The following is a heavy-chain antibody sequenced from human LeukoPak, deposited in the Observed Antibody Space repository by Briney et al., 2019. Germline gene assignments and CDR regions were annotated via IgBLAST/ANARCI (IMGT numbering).Heavy chain of an antibody. J-gene: IGHJ4*02. Sequence: EASVKVSCKVSGYTLTELSMHWVRQAPGKGLEWMGGFDPEDGETIYAQKFQGRVTMTEDTSTDTAYMELSSLRPEDTAVYYCATYRAHIVVVVARFDYWGQGTLVTVSS. V-gene: IGHV1-24*01. CDR2: FDPEDGET. CDR3: ATYRAHIVVVVARFDY. CDR1: GYTLTELS. D-gene: IGHD2-15*01.